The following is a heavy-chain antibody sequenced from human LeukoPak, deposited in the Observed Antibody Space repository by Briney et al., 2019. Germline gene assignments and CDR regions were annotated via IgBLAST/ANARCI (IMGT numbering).Heavy chain of an antibody. J-gene: IGHJ4*02. D-gene: IGHD4-17*01. Sequence: SGGSLRLSCAASGFTFSNYAMSCVRQAPGKGLEWVSLIFNDGSTYYADSVKARFTISRDNSMDTLYLQMNSLRVEDTAVYYCARDPGGDNAYWGQGTLVTVSS. CDR1: GFTFSNYA. V-gene: IGHV3-66*01. CDR2: IFNDGST. CDR3: ARDPGGDNAY.